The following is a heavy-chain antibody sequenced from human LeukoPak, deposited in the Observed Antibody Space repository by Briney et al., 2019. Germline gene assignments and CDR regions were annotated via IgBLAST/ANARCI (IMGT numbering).Heavy chain of an antibody. Sequence: PGGSPRLSCATSGFTFSRYAMNWVRQAPGKGLEWVSAISDSGNSAYYADSVKGRFTVSRDKSNNTLFLQMTRLTADDTAVYYCAKDASPLPNVFDIWGQGTKVIVSS. D-gene: IGHD2-15*01. V-gene: IGHV3-23*01. J-gene: IGHJ3*02. CDR3: AKDASPLPNVFDI. CDR1: GFTFSRYA. CDR2: ISDSGNSA.